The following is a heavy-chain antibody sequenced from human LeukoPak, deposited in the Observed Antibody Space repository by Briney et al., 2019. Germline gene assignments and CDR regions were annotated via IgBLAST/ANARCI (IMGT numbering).Heavy chain of an antibody. D-gene: IGHD6-19*01. CDR3: ARTSYSSGWYHAFDI. V-gene: IGHV4-59*01. Sequence: SETLSLTCTVSGGSISSYYWSWIRQPPGKGLEWIVYIYYSGSTNYNPSLKSRVTISVDTSKNQFSLKLSSVTAADTAVYYCARTSYSSGWYHAFDIWGQGTMVTVSS. J-gene: IGHJ3*02. CDR2: IYYSGST. CDR1: GGSISSYY.